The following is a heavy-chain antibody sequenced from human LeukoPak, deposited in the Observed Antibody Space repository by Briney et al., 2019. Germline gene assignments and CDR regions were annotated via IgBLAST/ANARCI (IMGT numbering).Heavy chain of an antibody. CDR1: GGSISSGSYY. V-gene: IGHV4-61*02. Sequence: SETLSLTCTVSGGSISSGSYYWSWIRQPAGKGLEWIGRIYTSGSTNYNPSLKSRVTISVDTSKNQFSLKLSSVTAADTAVYYCAGSILYSRWFDPWGQGTLVTVSS. D-gene: IGHD2-8*01. CDR2: IYTSGST. CDR3: AGSILYSRWFDP. J-gene: IGHJ5*02.